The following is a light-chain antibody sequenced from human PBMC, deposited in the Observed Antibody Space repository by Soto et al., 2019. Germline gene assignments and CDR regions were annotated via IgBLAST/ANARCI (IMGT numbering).Light chain of an antibody. CDR3: QQRSKWPPIT. V-gene: IGKV3-11*01. CDR1: QSVSSY. CDR2: EAS. Sequence: EIVLKQSPATLSLSPGERATLSCRASQSVSSYLACYQQKPGQAPRLLIYEASNRATGIPARFSGSGSGTDFMLTISSLEPEDFAVYYCQQRSKWPPITFGQGTRLEIK. J-gene: IGKJ5*01.